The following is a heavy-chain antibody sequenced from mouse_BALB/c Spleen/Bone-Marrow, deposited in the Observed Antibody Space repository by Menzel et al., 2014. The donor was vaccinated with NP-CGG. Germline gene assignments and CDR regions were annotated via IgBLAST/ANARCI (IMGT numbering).Heavy chain of an antibody. Sequence: QVQLKESGPELVRPGVSVKISCKGSGYTFTDYAMHWVKQSHAKSLEWIGVISTYXGNTNYNQKFKGKATMTVDKSPSTAYMELARLTSEDSAIYYCARGSMITTDWFAYWGQGTLVTVSA. D-gene: IGHD2-4*01. CDR3: ARGSMITTDWFAY. J-gene: IGHJ3*01. V-gene: IGHV1-67*01. CDR1: GYTFTDYA. CDR2: ISTYXGNT.